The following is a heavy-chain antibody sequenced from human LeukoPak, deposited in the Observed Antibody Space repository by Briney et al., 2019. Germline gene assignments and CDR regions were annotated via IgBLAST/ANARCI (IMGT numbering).Heavy chain of an antibody. CDR1: GGSISSSSYY. CDR2: IYYSGST. D-gene: IGHD2-2*01. V-gene: IGHV4-39*01. Sequence: PSETLSLTCTVSGGSISSSSYYWGWIRQPPGKGLEWIGSIYYSGSTYYNPSLKSRVTISVDTSKNQFSLKLSSVTAADTAVYYCARHRGGVVPAAMIYWGQGTLVTVSS. CDR3: ARHRGGVVPAAMIY. J-gene: IGHJ4*02.